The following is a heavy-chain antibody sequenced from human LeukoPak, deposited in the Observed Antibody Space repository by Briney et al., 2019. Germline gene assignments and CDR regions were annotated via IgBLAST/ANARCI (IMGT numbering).Heavy chain of an antibody. J-gene: IGHJ4*02. CDR3: AKDSWSMTTVVTLDY. V-gene: IGHV3-48*03. Sequence: PGGSLRLSCAASGFTFSSYEMNWVRQAPGKGLEWVSFISSSGSAIHYADSVRGRFTISRDNSKNTVYLQMNSLRADDTAVYYCAKDSWSMTTVVTLDYWGQGTLVTVSS. D-gene: IGHD4-23*01. CDR1: GFTFSSYE. CDR2: ISSSGSAI.